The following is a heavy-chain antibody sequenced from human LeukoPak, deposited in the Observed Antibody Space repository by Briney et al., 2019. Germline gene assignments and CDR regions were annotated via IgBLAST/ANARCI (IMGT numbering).Heavy chain of an antibody. J-gene: IGHJ6*03. CDR2: IIPIFGTA. CDR1: GGTFSSYA. V-gene: IGHV1-69*13. Sequence: SVTVSCKASGGTFSSYAISWVRQAPGQGLEWMGGIIPIFGTANYPQKFQGRGTITAGESTRTAYMELSSLRSEYTAVYYCASPRISPGRYYYYYMDVWGKGTTVTVSS. CDR3: ASPRISPGRYYYYYMDV. D-gene: IGHD2-15*01.